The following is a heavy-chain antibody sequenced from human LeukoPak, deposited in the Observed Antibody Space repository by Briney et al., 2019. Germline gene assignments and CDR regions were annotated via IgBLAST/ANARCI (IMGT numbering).Heavy chain of an antibody. V-gene: IGHV4-59*08. CDR2: IYYSGST. CDR1: GGSISTYY. Sequence: PSETLSLTCTVSGGSISTYYWSWIRQPPGKGLEWIGYIYYSGSTNYNPSLKSRVTISVDTSKNQSSLRLSSVTAADTAVYYCARWANHGMDVWGQGTTVIVSS. J-gene: IGHJ6*02. CDR3: ARWANHGMDV.